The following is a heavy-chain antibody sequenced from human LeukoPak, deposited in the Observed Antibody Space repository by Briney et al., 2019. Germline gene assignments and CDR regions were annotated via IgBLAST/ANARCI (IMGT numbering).Heavy chain of an antibody. D-gene: IGHD3-22*01. J-gene: IGHJ3*02. Sequence: SETLSLTCTVSSGSICSYYWSWIRQPPGKGLEWIGYIYYSGSTNYNPSLKSRVTISVDTSKNQFSLKLSSVTAADTAVYYCARGKTYYDISKDAFDIWGQGTMVTVSS. CDR3: ARGKTYYDISKDAFDI. V-gene: IGHV4-59*01. CDR1: SGSICSYY. CDR2: IYYSGST.